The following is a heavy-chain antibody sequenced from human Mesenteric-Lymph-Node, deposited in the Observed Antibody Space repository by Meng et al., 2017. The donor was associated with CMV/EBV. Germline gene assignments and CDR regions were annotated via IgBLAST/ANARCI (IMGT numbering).Heavy chain of an antibody. CDR1: GGSFSGYY. D-gene: IGHD2-2*01. V-gene: IGHV4-34*01. CDR2: INHSGST. Sequence: SETLSLTCAVYGGSFSGYYWSWIRQPPGKGLEWIGEINHSGSTNYNPSLKSRVTISVDTSKNQFSLKLSSVTAADTAVYYCARMEVPAAPGGYYGMDVWGQGTTVTVSS. CDR3: ARMEVPAAPGGYYGMDV. J-gene: IGHJ6*02.